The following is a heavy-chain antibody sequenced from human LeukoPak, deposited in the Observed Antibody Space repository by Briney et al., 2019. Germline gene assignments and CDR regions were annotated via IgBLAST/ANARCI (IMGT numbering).Heavy chain of an antibody. CDR2: VYFSGST. Sequence: SETLSLTCTVSGGSISSYFWNWIREPPGKGLEWIGYVYFSGSTNYNPSFKSRLTISVDTPNNQFSLKLSSVTAADTAVYYCARGDGNYYYYYGMDVWGQGTTVTVSS. CDR3: ARGDGNYYYYYGMDV. J-gene: IGHJ6*02. D-gene: IGHD1-1*01. CDR1: GGSISSYF. V-gene: IGHV4-59*01.